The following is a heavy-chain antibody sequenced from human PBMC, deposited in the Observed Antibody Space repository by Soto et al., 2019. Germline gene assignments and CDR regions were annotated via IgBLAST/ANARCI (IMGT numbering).Heavy chain of an antibody. J-gene: IGHJ3*02. CDR1: GGSISSYY. Sequence: SETLSLTCTVSGGSISSYYWSWIRQPPGKGLEWIGYIYYSGSTNYNPSLKSRVTISVDTSKNQFSLKLSSVTAADTAVYYCARWGGYDCGAFDIWGQGTMVTVSS. CDR3: ARWGGYDCGAFDI. V-gene: IGHV4-59*01. CDR2: IYYSGST. D-gene: IGHD5-12*01.